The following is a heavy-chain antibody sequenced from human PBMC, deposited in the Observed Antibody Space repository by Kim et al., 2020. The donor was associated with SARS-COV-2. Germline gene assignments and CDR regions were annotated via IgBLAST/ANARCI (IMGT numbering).Heavy chain of an antibody. D-gene: IGHD1-26*01. V-gene: IGHV4-34*01. CDR3: ARGGVSGSYYSDY. J-gene: IGHJ4*02. Sequence: SETLSLTCAVYGGSFSGYYWSWIRQPPGKGLEWIGEINHSGSTNYNPSLKSRVTISVDTSKNQFSLKLSSVTAADTAVYYCARGGVSGSYYSDYWGQGTLVTVSP. CDR2: INHSGST. CDR1: GGSFSGYY.